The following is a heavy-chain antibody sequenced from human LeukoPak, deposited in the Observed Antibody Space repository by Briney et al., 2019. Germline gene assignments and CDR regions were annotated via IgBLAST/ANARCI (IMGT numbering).Heavy chain of an antibody. CDR3: ARDSCSSTSCYSRGPFDWFDP. J-gene: IGHJ5*02. Sequence: GASVKVSCKVSGYTFTSYAMNWVRQAPGQGLEWMGWINTNTGNPTYAQGFTGRFVFSLDTSVSTAYLQISSLKAEDTAVYYCARDSCSSTSCYSRGPFDWFDPWGQGTLVTVSS. CDR1: GYTFTSYA. D-gene: IGHD2-2*01. CDR2: INTNTGNP. V-gene: IGHV7-4-1*02.